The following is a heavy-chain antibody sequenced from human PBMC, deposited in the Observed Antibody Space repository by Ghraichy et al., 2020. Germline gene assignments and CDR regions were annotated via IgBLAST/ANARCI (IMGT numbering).Heavy chain of an antibody. CDR2: ISVSGDRA. CDR3: AKEGGSLWYFDR. CDR1: GFLFRTYA. J-gene: IGHJ4*02. D-gene: IGHD2-15*01. Sequence: GGSLRLSCSSSGFLFRTYAMSWVRQAPGKGLEWVSVISVSGDRAYYVDSVKGRFTMSRANSKNTLFLQMNSLSAEDPAVYYFAKEGGSLWYFDRGGQGSLV. V-gene: IGHV3-23*01.